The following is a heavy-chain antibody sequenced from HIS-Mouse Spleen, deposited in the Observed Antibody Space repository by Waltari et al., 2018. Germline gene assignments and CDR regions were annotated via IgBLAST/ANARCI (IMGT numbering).Heavy chain of an antibody. Sequence: QVQLVQSGAEVKKPGASVKVSCQASGYTFTGYYMHCVRQSRGQGLEWMGWINPNSGGTNYAQKFQGRVTMTRDTSISTAYMELSRLRSDDTAVYYCARGPLAARPWWFDPWGQGTLVTVSS. V-gene: IGHV1-2*02. CDR2: INPNSGGT. J-gene: IGHJ5*02. D-gene: IGHD6-6*01. CDR1: GYTFTGYY. CDR3: ARGPLAARPWWFDP.